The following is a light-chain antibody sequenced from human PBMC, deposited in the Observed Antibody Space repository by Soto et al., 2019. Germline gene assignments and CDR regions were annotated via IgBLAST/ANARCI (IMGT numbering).Light chain of an antibody. V-gene: IGKV1-5*03. J-gene: IGKJ2*01. CDR3: QQYNSYSYT. CDR1: QIISSC. Sequence: IQMTHSPSTLSASVGERVTITCRASQIISSCLAWYQQKPGKAPKLLIYKASSLESGVPSRFSGSGSGTEFTLTISSLQPDDFATYYCQQYNSYSYTFGQGTKLEIK. CDR2: KAS.